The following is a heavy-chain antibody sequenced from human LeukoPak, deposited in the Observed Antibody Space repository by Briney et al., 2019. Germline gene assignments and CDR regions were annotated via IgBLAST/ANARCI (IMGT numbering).Heavy chain of an antibody. J-gene: IGHJ4*02. CDR1: GGSISSYY. D-gene: IGHD6-13*01. Sequence: SETLSLTCTVSGGSISSYYWSWIRQPAGKGLEWIGRIYTSGSTNYNPSLKSRITMSINTSKNQFSLKLTSVTAADTAVYYCARGVFGRDYVDYWGQGTLVTVSS. CDR2: IYTSGST. V-gene: IGHV4-4*07. CDR3: ARGVFGRDYVDY.